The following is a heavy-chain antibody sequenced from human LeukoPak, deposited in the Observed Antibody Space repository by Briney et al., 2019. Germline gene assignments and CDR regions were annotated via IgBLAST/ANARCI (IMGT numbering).Heavy chain of an antibody. CDR1: GFTFDDYA. V-gene: IGHV3-43*02. CDR2: ISGDGGST. D-gene: IGHD2-21*02. Sequence: GGSLRLSCAASGFTFDDYAMHWVRQAPGKGLEWVSLISGDGGSTYYADSVKGRFTISRDNSKNSLYLQMNSLRTEDTALYYCAKDIRGCGGDCFAFDIWGQGTMFTVSS. J-gene: IGHJ3*02. CDR3: AKDIRGCGGDCFAFDI.